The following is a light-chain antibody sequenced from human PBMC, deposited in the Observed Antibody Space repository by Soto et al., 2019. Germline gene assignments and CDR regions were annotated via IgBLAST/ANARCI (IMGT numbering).Light chain of an antibody. CDR2: LNSDGSH. V-gene: IGLV4-69*01. J-gene: IGLJ3*02. CDR3: QRARWV. CDR1: SGHSSYA. Sequence: QSVLTQSPSASASLGASVKLTCTLSSGHSSYAIAWHQQQPEKGPRYLMKLNSDGSHSKGDGIPDRFSGSSSGAERYLTISSLQSEDEADYYCQRARWVFGGGTKLTVL.